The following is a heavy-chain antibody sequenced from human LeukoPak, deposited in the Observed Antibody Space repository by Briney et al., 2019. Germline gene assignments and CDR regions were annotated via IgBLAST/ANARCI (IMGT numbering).Heavy chain of an antibody. CDR3: ARDRTLWLGAYNWFDP. CDR2: INWNGGRT. CDR1: GFTFDDYG. V-gene: IGHV3-20*04. D-gene: IGHD3-10*01. J-gene: IGHJ5*02. Sequence: VGSLRLSCAASGFTFDDYGMSWVRQGPGKGLEWASGINWNGGRTGYADSVKGRFTISRDNAKNSLYLQMNSLRAEDTAVYYCARDRTLWLGAYNWFDPWGQGTLVTVSS.